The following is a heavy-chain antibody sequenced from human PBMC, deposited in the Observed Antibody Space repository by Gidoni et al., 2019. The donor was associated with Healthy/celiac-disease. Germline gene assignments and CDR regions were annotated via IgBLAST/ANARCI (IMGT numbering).Heavy chain of an antibody. D-gene: IGHD6-19*01. CDR3: ARGGQWLGDLDY. CDR1: GGTFSSYA. J-gene: IGHJ4*02. V-gene: IGHV1-69*01. CDR2: VIPIFGKA. Sequence: QVQLVQSGAEVKKPGSSVKVSCQASGGTFSSYAISWVRQAPGQGLEWMGGVIPIFGKANYAQKFQGRVTITAYESTSTAYMELSSLRSEDTAVYYCARGGQWLGDLDYWGQGTLVTVSS.